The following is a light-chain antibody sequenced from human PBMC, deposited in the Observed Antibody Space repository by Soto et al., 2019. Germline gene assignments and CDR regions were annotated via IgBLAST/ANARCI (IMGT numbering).Light chain of an antibody. CDR2: GNT. J-gene: IGLJ2*01. CDR3: QSYDSTLLGV. CDR1: SSNIGTGYD. V-gene: IGLV1-40*01. Sequence: QSALTQPPSVSGAPGQRVTISCTGSSSNIGTGYDVHWYQQVPGSAPKVLIYGNTNRPSGVPDRFSGSKSGTSASLAITGLQADDEADYYCQSYDSTLLGVFGGGTKVTVL.